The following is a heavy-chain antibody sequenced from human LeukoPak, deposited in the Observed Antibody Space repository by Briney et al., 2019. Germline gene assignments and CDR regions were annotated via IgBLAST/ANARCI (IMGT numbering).Heavy chain of an antibody. CDR1: GFTFSSYA. D-gene: IGHD3-22*01. V-gene: IGHV3-30-3*01. CDR2: ISYDGSNK. Sequence: GGSLRLSCAASGFTFSSYAMHWVRQAPGKGLEWVAVISYDGSNKYYADSVKGRFTISRDNSKNTLYLQMNSLRAEDTAVYYCARDPPDYYDSSGYSDWGQRTLVTVSS. CDR3: ARDPPDYYDSSGYSD. J-gene: IGHJ4*02.